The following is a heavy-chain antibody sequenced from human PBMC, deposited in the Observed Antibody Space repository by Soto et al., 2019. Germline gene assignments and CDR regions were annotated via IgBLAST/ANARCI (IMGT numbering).Heavy chain of an antibody. J-gene: IGHJ4*02. Sequence: PSETLSLTSTISGGSISHYHWSWIRQPPGKGLEWIGYIYHSGSTTYKPSLKSRVTISVDTSKNQFSLKLNSVTTADTAVYYCARGGRDTADYWGQGTLVTVSS. CDR1: GGSISHYH. CDR2: IYHSGST. V-gene: IGHV4-59*01. D-gene: IGHD5-18*01. CDR3: ARGGRDTADY.